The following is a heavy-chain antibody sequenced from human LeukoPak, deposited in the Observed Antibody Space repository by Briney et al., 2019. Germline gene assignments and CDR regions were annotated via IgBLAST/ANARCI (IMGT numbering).Heavy chain of an antibody. CDR2: IWYDGSNK. V-gene: IGHV3-33*01. CDR1: GFTFSSYG. D-gene: IGHD1-26*01. J-gene: IGHJ4*02. Sequence: GGSLRLSCAASGFTFSSYGMHWVRQAPGKGLEWVAVIWYDGSNKYYADSVKGRFTISRDNSKNTLYLQMNSLRAEDTAVYYCARPAYSGSYYWFDYWGQGTLVTVSS. CDR3: ARPAYSGSYYWFDY.